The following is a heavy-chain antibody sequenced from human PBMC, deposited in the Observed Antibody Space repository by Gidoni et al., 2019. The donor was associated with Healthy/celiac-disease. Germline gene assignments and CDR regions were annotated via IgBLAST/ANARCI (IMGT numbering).Heavy chain of an antibody. Sequence: QVQLVQAGAEAKKPGASVKVSCKASGYTFPSYDINWVRQATGQGLEWMGWMNPNSGNTGYAQKFQGRVTMTRNTSISTAYMELSSLRSEDTAVYYCARNGYYDFWSGYYTIDYWGQGTLVTVSS. J-gene: IGHJ4*02. V-gene: IGHV1-8*01. CDR2: MNPNSGNT. D-gene: IGHD3-3*01. CDR1: GYTFPSYD. CDR3: ARNGYYDFWSGYYTIDY.